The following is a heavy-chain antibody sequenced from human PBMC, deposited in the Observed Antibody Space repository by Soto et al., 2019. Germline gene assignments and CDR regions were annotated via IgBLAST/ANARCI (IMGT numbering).Heavy chain of an antibody. CDR1: GYSFTSYW. D-gene: IGHD3-22*01. V-gene: IGHV5-51*01. CDR2: IYPGHSDT. Sequence: GESLKISCKGSGYSFTSYWIGWVRQMPGKGLEWMGIIYPGHSDTRYSPSFQGQVTISADKSISTAYLQWSSLKASDTAMYYCARLKGSSGYYYAGKPVNWGQGTLVTVSS. CDR3: ARLKGSSGYYYAGKPVN. J-gene: IGHJ4*02.